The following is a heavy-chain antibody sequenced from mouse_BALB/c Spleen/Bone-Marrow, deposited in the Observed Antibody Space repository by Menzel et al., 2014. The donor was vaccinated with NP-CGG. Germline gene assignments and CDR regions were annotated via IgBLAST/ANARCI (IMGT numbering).Heavy chain of an antibody. CDR2: INSNGGST. Sequence: EVMLVESGGGLVQPGGSLKLSCAASGFTFSSYGMSWVRQTPDKRLELVASINSNGGSTYYPDSEKGRFTISRDNAKNTLSLQMSSLKSEDTAMYYCARGNYGNYVDYFDYWGQGTTLTVSS. V-gene: IGHV5-6-3*01. J-gene: IGHJ2*01. CDR1: GFTFSSYG. CDR3: ARGNYGNYVDYFDY. D-gene: IGHD2-1*01.